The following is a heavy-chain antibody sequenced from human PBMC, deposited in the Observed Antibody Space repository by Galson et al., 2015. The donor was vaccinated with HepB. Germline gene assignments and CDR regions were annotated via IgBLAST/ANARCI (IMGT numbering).Heavy chain of an antibody. V-gene: IGHV5-10-1*01. Sequence: QSGAEVKKPGESLRISCKASGYSFTSYWISWVRQMPGKGLEWMGRIDPSDSYTTYSPSFQGHVTISADKSISTAYLQWSSLKASDTAMYYCARRRGYTTSLSPLEYWGQGTLVTVSS. CDR1: GYSFTSYW. D-gene: IGHD2-2*01. CDR3: ARRRGYTTSLSPLEY. J-gene: IGHJ4*02. CDR2: IDPSDSYT.